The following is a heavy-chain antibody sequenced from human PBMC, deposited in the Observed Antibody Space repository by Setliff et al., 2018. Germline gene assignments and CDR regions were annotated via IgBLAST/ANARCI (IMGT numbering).Heavy chain of an antibody. V-gene: IGHV4-39*01. CDR1: GGSISSSGYY. Sequence: SETLSLTCTVSGGSISSSGYYWSWIRQPPGKGLEWIGNIYYSGRTYYNPSLKSRVTISVDTSKNQFSLKLTSVTAADTAVYYCAKITGMVGATPYYFDYWGQGTLVTV. D-gene: IGHD1-26*01. J-gene: IGHJ4*02. CDR3: AKITGMVGATPYYFDY. CDR2: IYYSGRT.